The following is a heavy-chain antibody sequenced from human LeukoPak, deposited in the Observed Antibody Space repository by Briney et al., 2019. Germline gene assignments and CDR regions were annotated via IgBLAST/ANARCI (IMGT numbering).Heavy chain of an antibody. V-gene: IGHV3-21*01. Sequence: PGGSLRLSCAASGFTFSSYSMNWDRQAPGKGLEWVSSISSSSGYIYYADSVKGRFTISRDNAKNSLYLQMNSLRAEDTAVYYCARGGPHYDFWSGYLGIRAFDIWGQGTMVTVSS. D-gene: IGHD3-3*01. J-gene: IGHJ3*02. CDR1: GFTFSSYS. CDR2: ISSSSGYI. CDR3: ARGGPHYDFWSGYLGIRAFDI.